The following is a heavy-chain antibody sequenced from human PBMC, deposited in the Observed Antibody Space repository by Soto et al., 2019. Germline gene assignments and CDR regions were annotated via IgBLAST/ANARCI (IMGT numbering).Heavy chain of an antibody. CDR3: ARTYYYGSGSPRLDY. CDR2: IYPGDSDT. J-gene: IGHJ4*02. V-gene: IGHV5-51*01. Sequence: EYSFTNYCSGRVSQMPRKGLEWMGIIYPGDSDTRYSPSFQGQVTISADKSISTAYLQWSSLKASDTAMYYYARTYYYGSGSPRLDYWGQRTLVTVS. CDR1: EYSFTNYC. D-gene: IGHD3-10*01.